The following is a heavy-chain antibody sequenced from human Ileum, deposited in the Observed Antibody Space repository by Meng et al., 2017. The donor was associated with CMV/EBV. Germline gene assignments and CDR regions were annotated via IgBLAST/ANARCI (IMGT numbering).Heavy chain of an antibody. Sequence: LPFAVSGGSFSNSNWWEWVRQPQGEGLEWSGEHHHIGTTTYSPSLKSRVAISLDESKTEFSLKVTSVTAADTAVYYCAKNGYYSLDSWSQGTLVTVSS. CDR2: HHHIGTT. J-gene: IGHJ5*01. CDR1: GGSFSNSNW. V-gene: IGHV4-4*02. CDR3: AKNGYYSLDS. D-gene: IGHD3-22*01.